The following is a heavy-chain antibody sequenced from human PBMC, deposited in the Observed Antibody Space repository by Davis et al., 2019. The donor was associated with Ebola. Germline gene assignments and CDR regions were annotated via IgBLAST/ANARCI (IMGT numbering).Heavy chain of an antibody. CDR3: ARDGDIVATSYYYGMDV. J-gene: IGHJ6*02. D-gene: IGHD5-12*01. V-gene: IGHV3-23*01. CDR2: ISGSGGST. Sequence: GESLKISCAASGFTFSSYAMSWVRQAPGKGLEWVSAISGSGGSTYYADSVKGRFTISRDNSKNTLYLQMNSLRAEDTAVYYCARDGDIVATSYYYGMDVWGQGTTVTVSS. CDR1: GFTFSSYA.